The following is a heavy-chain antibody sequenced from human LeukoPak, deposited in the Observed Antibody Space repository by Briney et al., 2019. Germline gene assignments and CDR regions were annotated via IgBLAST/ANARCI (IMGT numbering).Heavy chain of an antibody. Sequence: SETLSLTCSVSGGFIIRSSYYWGWIRQTPGKGLEWIASIDCTGSTYYNPSLGSRVTISVDTSKNQFSLKLSSVTAADMGVHYCVRHRGGSGYSDLDAFEIWGQGTMVTVSS. J-gene: IGHJ3*02. V-gene: IGHV4-39*01. CDR3: VRHRGGSGYSDLDAFEI. CDR2: IDCTGST. CDR1: GGFIIRSSYY. D-gene: IGHD6-25*01.